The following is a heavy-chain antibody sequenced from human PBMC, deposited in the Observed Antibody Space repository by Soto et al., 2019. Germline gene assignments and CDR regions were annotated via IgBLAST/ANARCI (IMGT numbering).Heavy chain of an antibody. V-gene: IGHV4-4*02. CDR1: GLSVTSNKY. CDR3: ARDSRYCTDGGCSIRRDAVDV. J-gene: IGHJ3*01. CDR2: IYHSGTT. Sequence: QVQLQESGPGLVKPSGTLSLTCTVSGLSVTSNKYWRWVRQSPGQALEWIGEIYHSGTTYYNPSLSGRVSISIDKSKKQLSLILTSVTAADTAVYHCARDSRYCTDGGCSIRRDAVDVWGQGTLVTVSS. D-gene: IGHD2-15*01.